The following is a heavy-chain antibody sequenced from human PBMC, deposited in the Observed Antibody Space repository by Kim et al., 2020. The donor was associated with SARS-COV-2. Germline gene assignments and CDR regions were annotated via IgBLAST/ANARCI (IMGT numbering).Heavy chain of an antibody. V-gene: IGHV4-39*07. Sequence: NPSLKSRVTISVDTSKNQFSLKLSSVTAADTAVYYCARNPLSISYGARDYWGQGTLVTVSS. D-gene: IGHD6-6*01. CDR3: ARNPLSISYGARDY. J-gene: IGHJ4*02.